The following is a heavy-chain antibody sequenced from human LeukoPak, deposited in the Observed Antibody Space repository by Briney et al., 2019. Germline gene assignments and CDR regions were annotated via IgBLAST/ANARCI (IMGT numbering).Heavy chain of an antibody. CDR1: GYFFTSYS. D-gene: IGHD6-19*01. CDR3: ARKYSSGWPN. V-gene: IGHV5-51*01. CDR2: IYPGDSDT. J-gene: IGHJ4*02. Sequence: GESLKASCKGSGYFFTSYSIAWVRRLPGKGLEWMGIIYPGDSDTRYSPSFQGQVTISADKSISTAYLQWSSLRASDTAMYYCARKYSSGWPNWGQGTLVTVSS.